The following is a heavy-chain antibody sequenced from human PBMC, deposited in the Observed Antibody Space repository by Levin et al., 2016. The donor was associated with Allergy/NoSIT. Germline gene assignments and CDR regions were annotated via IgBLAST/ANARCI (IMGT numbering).Heavy chain of an antibody. Sequence: WIRQPPGKALEWLALIYWNDDKRYSPSLKSRLTITKDTSKNRVVLTMTNMDPVDTATYYCTHIRPGGGSGDSFDYWGQGTLVTVSS. V-gene: IGHV2-5*01. D-gene: IGHD3-10*01. CDR2: IYWNDDK. CDR3: THIRPGGGSGDSFDY. J-gene: IGHJ4*02.